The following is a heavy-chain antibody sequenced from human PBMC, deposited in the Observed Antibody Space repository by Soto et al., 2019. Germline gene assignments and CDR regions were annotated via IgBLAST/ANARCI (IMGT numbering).Heavy chain of an antibody. CDR1: GFTFSSYA. D-gene: IGHD1-26*01. J-gene: IGHJ4*02. V-gene: IGHV3-30-3*01. CDR3: ARDLRVGATASPVDY. CDR2: ISYDGSNK. Sequence: QVQLVASGGGVVQPGRSLRLSCAASGFTFSSYAMHWVRQAPGKGLEWVAVISYDGSNKYYADSVKGRFTISRDNSKNTLYLQMDSLRAEDTAVDYCARDLRVGATASPVDYRGQGTLVTVSS.